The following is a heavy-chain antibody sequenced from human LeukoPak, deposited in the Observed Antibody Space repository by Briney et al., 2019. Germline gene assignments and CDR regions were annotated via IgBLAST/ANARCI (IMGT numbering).Heavy chain of an antibody. V-gene: IGHV4-39*01. CDR1: GGSISSSTYY. CDR3: ARLRRSHADF. CDR2: IYYSVNT. J-gene: IGHJ4*02. D-gene: IGHD6-13*01. Sequence: SETLSLTCTVSGGSISSSTYYWGWIRQPPGKGLEWIGTIYYSVNTYYNPSLKSRLTISIDTSKNQFSLKLSSLTATDTAVYYCARLRRSHADFWGQGTLVTVSS.